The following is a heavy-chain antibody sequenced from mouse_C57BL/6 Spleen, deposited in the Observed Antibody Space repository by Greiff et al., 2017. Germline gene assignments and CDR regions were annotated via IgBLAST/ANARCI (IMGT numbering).Heavy chain of an antibody. V-gene: IGHV1-7*01. Sequence: QVQLQQSGAELAKPGASVKLSCKASGFTFNSYWMHWVKQRPGQGLEWIGYINPSSGYTKYTQKFKDKATLTADKSSSTAYLQLSSLTSEDSAVYYYARSRTSWYFDVWGTGTTVTVSS. CDR3: ARSRTSWYFDV. CDR1: GFTFNSYW. CDR2: INPSSGYT. J-gene: IGHJ1*03.